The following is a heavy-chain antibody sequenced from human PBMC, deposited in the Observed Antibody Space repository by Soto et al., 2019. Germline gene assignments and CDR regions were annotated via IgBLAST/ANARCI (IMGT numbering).Heavy chain of an antibody. CDR3: ARYGDYGKTYDY. J-gene: IGHJ4*02. CDR2: IWYDGSNK. D-gene: IGHD4-17*01. CDR1: GFTFSSYG. V-gene: IGHV3-33*01. Sequence: GGSLRLSCAASGFTFSSYGMHWVRQAPGKGLEWVAVIWYDGSNKYYADSVKGRFTISRDNSKNTLYLQMNSLRAEDTAVYYCARYGDYGKTYDYWGQGTLVTVSS.